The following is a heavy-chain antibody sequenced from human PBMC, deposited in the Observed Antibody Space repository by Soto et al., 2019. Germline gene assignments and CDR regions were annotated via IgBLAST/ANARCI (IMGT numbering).Heavy chain of an antibody. V-gene: IGHV1-69*02. CDR2: INPILSMS. CDR1: GDTFTFYA. J-gene: IGHJ4*02. Sequence: QVQLVQSGAEVKRPGSSVKVSCKASGDTFTFYAINWVRQAPGLGLEWMGRINPILSMSTYAQRFQGRVTMTADKSTGTAYMELSSLRSEDTAIYYCASSYGSGYRAFDYWGQGALVAVSS. D-gene: IGHD3-10*01. CDR3: ASSYGSGYRAFDY.